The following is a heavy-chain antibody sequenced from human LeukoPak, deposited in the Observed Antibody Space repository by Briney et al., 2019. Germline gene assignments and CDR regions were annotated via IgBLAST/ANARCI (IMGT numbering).Heavy chain of an antibody. J-gene: IGHJ6*02. CDR2: ISYEGSNK. CDR3: AKDPFMQWLTPLYYYYGMDV. D-gene: IGHD6-19*01. V-gene: IGHV3-30*18. CDR1: GFTFSSYG. Sequence: GGSLRLSCAASGFTFSSYGMHWVRQAPGKGREWWAVISYEGSNKYYADSVKGRFTISRDNSKNTLYLQMNSLRAEDTAVYYCAKDPFMQWLTPLYYYYGMDVWGQGTTVTVSS.